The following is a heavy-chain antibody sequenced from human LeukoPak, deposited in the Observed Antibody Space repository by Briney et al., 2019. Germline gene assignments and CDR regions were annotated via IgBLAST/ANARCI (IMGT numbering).Heavy chain of an antibody. D-gene: IGHD4-17*01. CDR1: GFIFSPYA. Sequence: GGSLRLSCSASGFIFSPYAMHWVRQAPGKGLEWVSAISISGSKTYYADSVKGRFTISRDNSKNTLYLQMNSLRAEDTAVYYCANEIRPNDYWGQGTQVTVSS. V-gene: IGHV3-23*01. J-gene: IGHJ4*02. CDR3: ANEIRPNDY. CDR2: ISISGSKT.